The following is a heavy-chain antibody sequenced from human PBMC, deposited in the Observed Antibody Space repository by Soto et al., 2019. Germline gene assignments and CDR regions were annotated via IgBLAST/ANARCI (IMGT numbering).Heavy chain of an antibody. Sequence: QVQLQESGPGLVKPSETLSLTCTVSGGSISSYYWSWIRQPPGKGLEWIGYIYYSGSTNYNPSLKSRVTISVETSKNQFSLKLSSVTAADTAVYYCARSSGWYGAVYYFDYWGQGTLVTVSS. J-gene: IGHJ4*02. CDR2: IYYSGST. D-gene: IGHD6-19*01. V-gene: IGHV4-59*01. CDR1: GGSISSYY. CDR3: ARSSGWYGAVYYFDY.